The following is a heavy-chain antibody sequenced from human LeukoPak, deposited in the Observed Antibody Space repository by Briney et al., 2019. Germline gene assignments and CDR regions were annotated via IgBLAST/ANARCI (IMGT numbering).Heavy chain of an antibody. D-gene: IGHD1-26*01. CDR2: ISSSGSST. CDR1: GFTFSSYA. J-gene: IGHJ4*02. V-gene: IGHV3-23*01. Sequence: PGGSLRLSCAASGFTFSSYAMTWVRQAPGKGLEWVSTISSSGSSTYYADSVKGRFTLSRDSSKNTLYLQMGSLRAEDTAVYYCGKDSRTGSSRAFDSWGQGTLVTVSS. CDR3: GKDSRTGSSRAFDS.